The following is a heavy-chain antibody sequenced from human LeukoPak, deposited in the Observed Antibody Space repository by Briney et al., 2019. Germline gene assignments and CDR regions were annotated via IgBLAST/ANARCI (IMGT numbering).Heavy chain of an antibody. CDR1: GGYISSSSYY. D-gene: IGHD3-22*01. CDR3: ARGRIRDSTGYLD. V-gene: IGHV4-39*01. J-gene: IGHJ1*01. CDR2: IYYSGRT. Sequence: SETLSLTCTVSGGYISSSSYYWDWVRQPPGKGPEWIGDIYYSGRTYYSSSLKSRLTISLDTSKNQFSLKVNSVTAADTAVYFRARGRIRDSTGYLDWGQGTLVSISP.